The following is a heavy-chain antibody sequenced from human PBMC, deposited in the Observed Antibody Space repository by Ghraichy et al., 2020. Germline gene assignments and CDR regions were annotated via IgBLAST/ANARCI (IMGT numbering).Heavy chain of an antibody. D-gene: IGHD4-23*01. Sequence: GGSLRLSCAASGFTFSSYGMHWVRQAPGKGLEWVAVIWYDGSNKYYADSVKGRFTISRDNSKNTLYLQMNSLRAEDTAVYYCAREGDDYGGNCLDYWGQGTLVTVSS. CDR2: IWYDGSNK. CDR3: AREGDDYGGNCLDY. J-gene: IGHJ4*02. V-gene: IGHV3-33*01. CDR1: GFTFSSYG.